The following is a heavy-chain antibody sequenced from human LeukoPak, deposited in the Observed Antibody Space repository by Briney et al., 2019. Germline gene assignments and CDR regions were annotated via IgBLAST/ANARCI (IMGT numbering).Heavy chain of an antibody. V-gene: IGHV1-2*02. CDR3: ARDLRYYYDSSGY. Sequence: ASVKVSCKASGYTFISYDINWVRQAPGQGLEWMGWINPNSGGTNYAQKFQGRVTMTRDTSISTAYMELSRLRSDDTAVYYCARDLRYYYDSSGYWGQGTLVTVSS. CDR1: GYTFISYD. CDR2: INPNSGGT. D-gene: IGHD3-22*01. J-gene: IGHJ4*02.